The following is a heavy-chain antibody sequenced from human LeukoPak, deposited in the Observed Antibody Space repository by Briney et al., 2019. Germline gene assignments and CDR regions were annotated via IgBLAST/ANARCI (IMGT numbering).Heavy chain of an antibody. V-gene: IGHV4-34*01. CDR2: INHSGST. D-gene: IGHD3-3*01. Sequence: SETLSLTCAVYSGSFSGYYWSWIRQPPGKGLEWIGEINHSGSTNYNPSLKSRVTISVDTSKNQFSLKLSSVTAADTAVYYCARAARDFWSGYHIDYWGQGTLVTVSS. CDR3: ARAARDFWSGYHIDY. CDR1: SGSFSGYY. J-gene: IGHJ4*02.